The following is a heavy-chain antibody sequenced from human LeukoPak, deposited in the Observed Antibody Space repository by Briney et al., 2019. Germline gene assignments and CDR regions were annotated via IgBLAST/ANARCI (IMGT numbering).Heavy chain of an antibody. J-gene: IGHJ6*04. Sequence: QTGGSLRLSCAASGFTFSRYLMHWVRQAPGKGLEWVSYISSSGSTIYYADSVKGRFTISRDNAKNSLYLQMNSLRAEDTAVYYCAELGITMIGGVWGKGTTVTISS. D-gene: IGHD3-10*02. CDR3: AELGITMIGGV. V-gene: IGHV3-48*03. CDR1: GFTFSRYL. CDR2: ISSSGSTI.